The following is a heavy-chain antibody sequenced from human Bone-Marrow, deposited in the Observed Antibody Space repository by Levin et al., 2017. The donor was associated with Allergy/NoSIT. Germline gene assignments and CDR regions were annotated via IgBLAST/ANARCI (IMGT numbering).Heavy chain of an antibody. CDR2: IYYSGST. V-gene: IGHV4-31*03. D-gene: IGHD2-2*01. CDR1: GGSISSGGYY. CDR3: ARDSKKYRYFDY. J-gene: IGHJ4*02. Sequence: SETLSLTCTVSGGSISSGGYYWSWIRQHPGKGLEWIGYIYYSGSTYYNPSLKSRVTISVDTSKNQFSLKLSSVTAADTAVYYCARDSKKYRYFDYWGQGTLVTVSS.